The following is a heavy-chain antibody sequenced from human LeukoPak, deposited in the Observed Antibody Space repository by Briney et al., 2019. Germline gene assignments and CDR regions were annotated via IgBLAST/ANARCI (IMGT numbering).Heavy chain of an antibody. D-gene: IGHD3-22*01. J-gene: IGHJ3*02. CDR2: IYTSGST. V-gene: IGHV4-4*07. Sequence: PSETLSLTCTVSGGSISIYYWSWIRQPAGKGLEWIGRIYTSGSTNYNPSLKSRVTMSVDTSKNQISLKLSSVTVADTAVDDCARAYQDFYYDSPDAFDIWGQGTMVTVSS. CDR1: GGSISIYY. CDR3: ARAYQDFYYDSPDAFDI.